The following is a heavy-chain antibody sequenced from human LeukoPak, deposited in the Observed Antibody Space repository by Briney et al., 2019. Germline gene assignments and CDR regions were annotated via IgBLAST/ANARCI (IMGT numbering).Heavy chain of an antibody. D-gene: IGHD1-1*01. Sequence: SETLSLTCTVSGGSISSSSYYWGWIRQPPGKGLEWIGYIYYSGSTNYNPSLKSRVTISVDTSKNQFSLKLSSVTAADTAVYYCARRDNVETHDAFDIWGQGTMVTVSS. J-gene: IGHJ3*02. CDR3: ARRDNVETHDAFDI. CDR1: GGSISSSSYY. CDR2: IYYSGST. V-gene: IGHV4-61*05.